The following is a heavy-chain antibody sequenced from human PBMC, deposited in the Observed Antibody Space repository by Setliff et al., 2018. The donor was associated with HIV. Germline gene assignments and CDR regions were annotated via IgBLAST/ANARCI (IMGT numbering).Heavy chain of an antibody. Sequence: ASVKISCKAPGNSFNGDFLNWVRQAPGQGLEWMGNIKLSSGGTKFAQKFLGRVTMTRDTSTNTAFMELRRLNSDDTATYFCVTSPGSFTSVDETEAGDYWGQGTLVTVSS. CDR1: GNSFNGDF. D-gene: IGHD6-25*01. CDR2: IKLSSGGT. J-gene: IGHJ4*02. V-gene: IGHV1-2*02. CDR3: VTSPGSFTSVDETEAGDY.